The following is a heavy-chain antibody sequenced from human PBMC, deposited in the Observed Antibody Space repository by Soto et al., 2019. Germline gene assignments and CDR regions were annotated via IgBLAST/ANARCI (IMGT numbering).Heavy chain of an antibody. CDR3: ARHGVRSNWFDP. Sequence: QLQLQESGPGLVKPSETLSLTCTVSGGSISSSSYYWGWIRQPPGKGLEWIGSIYYSWSTYYNPSLKSRVTISVDTSKNQFSLKLSSVTAADTAVYYCARHGVRSNWFDPWGQGTLVTVSS. J-gene: IGHJ5*02. CDR1: GGSISSSSYY. CDR2: IYYSWST. D-gene: IGHD4-17*01. V-gene: IGHV4-39*01.